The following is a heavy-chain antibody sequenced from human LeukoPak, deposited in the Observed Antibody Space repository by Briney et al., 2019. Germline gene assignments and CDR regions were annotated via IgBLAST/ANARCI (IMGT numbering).Heavy chain of an antibody. V-gene: IGHV3-66*01. D-gene: IGHD3-10*01. CDR2: IYSGGST. J-gene: IGHJ4*02. CDR1: GFTVSSNY. CDR3: ARGTVTMVDY. Sequence: GGSLILSCAASGFTVSSNYMSWVRQAPGRGLEWVSVIYSGGSTYYADSVKGRFTISRDNSKNTLFLQMNSLRAGDTAVYYCARGTVTMVDYWGQGTLVTVSS.